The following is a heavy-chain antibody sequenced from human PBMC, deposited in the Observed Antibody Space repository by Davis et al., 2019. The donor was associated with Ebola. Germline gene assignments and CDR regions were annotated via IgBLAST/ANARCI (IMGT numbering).Heavy chain of an antibody. Sequence: PGGSLRLSCAASRLTVSSDSMNWVRQAPGKGLEWVSSISSSSSYIYYADSVKGRFTISRDNAKNSLYLQMNSLRAEDTAVYYCASPGGGSYFPWWYFDLWGRGTLVTVSS. CDR1: RLTVSSDS. J-gene: IGHJ2*01. CDR3: ASPGGGSYFPWWYFDL. V-gene: IGHV3-21*01. D-gene: IGHD1-26*01. CDR2: ISSSSSYI.